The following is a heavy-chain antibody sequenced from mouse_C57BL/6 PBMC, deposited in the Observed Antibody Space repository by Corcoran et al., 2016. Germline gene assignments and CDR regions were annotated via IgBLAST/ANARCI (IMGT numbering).Heavy chain of an antibody. V-gene: IGHV1-76*01. Sequence: QVQLKQSGAELVRPGASVKLSCKASGYTFTDYYINWVKQRPGQGLEWIARIYPGSGNTYYNEKFKGKATLTAEKSSSTAYMQLSSLTSEASAVYFCARKGATEYFDYWGQGTTLTVSS. CDR3: ARKGATEYFDY. J-gene: IGHJ2*01. CDR1: GYTFTDYY. CDR2: IYPGSGNT.